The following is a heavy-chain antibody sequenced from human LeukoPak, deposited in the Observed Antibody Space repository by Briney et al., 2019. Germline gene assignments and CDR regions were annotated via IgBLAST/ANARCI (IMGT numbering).Heavy chain of an antibody. CDR2: IYYSGST. CDR3: ARAFTRVSSGWFDP. J-gene: IGHJ5*02. Sequence: PSQTLSFTCTVSGGSISSGGYYWSWIRQHPGKGLEWIGYIYYSGSTYYNPSLKSRVTISVDTSKNQFSLKLSSVTAADTAVYYCARAFTRVSSGWFDPWGQGTLVTVSS. CDR1: GGSISSGGYY. D-gene: IGHD2-2*01. V-gene: IGHV4-31*03.